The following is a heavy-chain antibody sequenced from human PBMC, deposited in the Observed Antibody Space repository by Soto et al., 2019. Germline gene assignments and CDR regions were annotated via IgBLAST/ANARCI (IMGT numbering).Heavy chain of an antibody. CDR3: ASSPIGVAASYYYGMDV. Sequence: ASVKVSCKASGATFSSYAISWVRQAPGQGLEWMGGIIPIFGTANYAQKFQGRVTITADKSTSTAYMELSSLRSEDTAVYYCASSPIGVAASYYYGMDVWGQGTAVTVSS. V-gene: IGHV1-69*06. CDR1: GATFSSYA. CDR2: IIPIFGTA. D-gene: IGHD2-15*01. J-gene: IGHJ6*02.